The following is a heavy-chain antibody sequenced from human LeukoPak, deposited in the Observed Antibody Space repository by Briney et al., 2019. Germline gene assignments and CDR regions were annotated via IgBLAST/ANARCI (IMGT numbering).Heavy chain of an antibody. J-gene: IGHJ4*02. CDR1: GFTFSSYA. D-gene: IGHD6-19*01. V-gene: IGHV3-30-3*01. CDR3: ATSGWYGFY. CDR2: ISYDGSNK. Sequence: GGSLRLSCAASGFTFSSYAMHWVRQAPGKGLEWVAVISYDGSNKYYADSVKGRFTISRDNSKNTLYLQMNSLRAEDTAVYYWATSGWYGFYWGQGTLVTVSS.